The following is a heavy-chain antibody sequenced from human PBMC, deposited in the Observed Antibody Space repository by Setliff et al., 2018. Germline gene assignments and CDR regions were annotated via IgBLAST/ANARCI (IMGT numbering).Heavy chain of an antibody. Sequence: GESLKISCKGSGYSFTTYWIGWVRQMPGKGLEWMGIVYPGDSDTQYSPSFQGQVTFSSDKSITTAYLQWSSLKASDTAMYYCARSAWGSSGYYPYYFDYWGQGTLVTVSS. CDR2: VYPGDSDT. V-gene: IGHV5-51*01. CDR3: ARSAWGSSGYYPYYFDY. CDR1: GYSFTTYW. J-gene: IGHJ4*02. D-gene: IGHD3-22*01.